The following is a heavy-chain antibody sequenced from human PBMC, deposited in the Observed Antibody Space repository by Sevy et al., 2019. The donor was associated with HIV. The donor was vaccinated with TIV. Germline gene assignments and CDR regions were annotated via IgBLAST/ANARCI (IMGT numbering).Heavy chain of an antibody. D-gene: IGHD3-3*01. V-gene: IGHV1-8*01. CDR2: MNPNSGNT. Sequence: ASVKVSCKASGYTFTSYDINWVRRATGQGLEWMGWMNPNSGNTGYAQKFQGRVTMTRNTSISTAYMELSSLRSEDTAVYYCAREYYDFWSGYSYYYGMDVWGQGTTITVSS. CDR3: AREYYDFWSGYSYYYGMDV. J-gene: IGHJ6*02. CDR1: GYTFTSYD.